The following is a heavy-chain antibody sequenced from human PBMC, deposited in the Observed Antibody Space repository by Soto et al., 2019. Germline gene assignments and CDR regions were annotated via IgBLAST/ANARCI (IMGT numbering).Heavy chain of an antibody. CDR1: GFTFSSYG. V-gene: IGHV3-30*18. CDR3: AKDARLVEDDYYDTPYFDY. Sequence: QVQLVESGGGVVQPGRSLRLSCAASGFTFSSYGMHWVRQAPGKGLEWVAVMSYDGSNKYYADSVKGRFTISSDNSNNTLCLQMSISRAEDAAVYYRAKDARLVEDDYYDTPYFDYWGQGALVTVSS. D-gene: IGHD3-22*01. J-gene: IGHJ4*02. CDR2: MSYDGSNK.